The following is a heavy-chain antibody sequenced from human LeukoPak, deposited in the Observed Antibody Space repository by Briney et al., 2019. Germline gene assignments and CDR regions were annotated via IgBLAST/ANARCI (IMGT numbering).Heavy chain of an antibody. D-gene: IGHD6-6*01. CDR2: IIPIFGTA. J-gene: IGHJ6*02. V-gene: IGHV1-69*13. CDR1: GGTFSSYA. CDR3: AREEGRISYSSSPYYYYGMDV. Sequence: ASVKVSCKASGGTFSSYAISWVRRAPGQGLEWMGGIIPIFGTANYAQKFQGRVTITADESTSTAYMELSSLRSEDTAVYYCAREEGRISYSSSPYYYYGMDVWGQGTTVTVSS.